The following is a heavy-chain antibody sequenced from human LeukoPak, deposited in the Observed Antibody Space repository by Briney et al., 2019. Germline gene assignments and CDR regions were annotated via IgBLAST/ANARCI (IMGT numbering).Heavy chain of an antibody. V-gene: IGHV4-59*12. CDR1: GGSISGYY. CDR2: ISYSGST. D-gene: IGHD6-13*01. J-gene: IGHJ4*02. CDR3: AREYSSSWYSIDY. Sequence: SETLSLTCTVSGGSISGYYWSWIRQPPGKGLEWVGYISYSGSTNYKPSLKSRVTISVDTSKNQFSLKLSSVTAADTAVYYCAREYSSSWYSIDYWGQGTLVTVSS.